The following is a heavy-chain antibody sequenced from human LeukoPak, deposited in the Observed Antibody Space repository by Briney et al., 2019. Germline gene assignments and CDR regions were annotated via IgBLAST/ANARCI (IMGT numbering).Heavy chain of an antibody. V-gene: IGHV3-23*01. Sequence: GGSLRLSCAASGFTFSSYAMSWVRQAPGKGLEWVSAISGSGGSTYYADSVKGRFTISRDNPKNTLYLQMNSLRAEDTAVYYCAKARAGLRLTFDYWGQGTLVTVSS. CDR3: AKARAGLRLTFDY. D-gene: IGHD3-10*01. CDR1: GFTFSSYA. J-gene: IGHJ4*02. CDR2: ISGSGGST.